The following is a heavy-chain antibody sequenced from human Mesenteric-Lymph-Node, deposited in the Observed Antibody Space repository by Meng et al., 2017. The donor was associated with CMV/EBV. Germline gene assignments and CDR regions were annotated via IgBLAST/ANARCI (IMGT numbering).Heavy chain of an antibody. CDR1: GFTFSSYA. Sequence: GGSLRLSCVASGFTFSSYAMHWVRQAPGKGLEWVAVISYDGSNKYYADSVKGRFTISRDNSKNTLYLQMNSLRAEDTAVYYCASIVVVSIAVAGTGVGDVDFDYWGQGTLVTVSS. J-gene: IGHJ4*02. V-gene: IGHV3-30-3*01. CDR3: ASIVVVSIAVAGTGVGDVDFDY. CDR2: ISYDGSNK. D-gene: IGHD6-19*01.